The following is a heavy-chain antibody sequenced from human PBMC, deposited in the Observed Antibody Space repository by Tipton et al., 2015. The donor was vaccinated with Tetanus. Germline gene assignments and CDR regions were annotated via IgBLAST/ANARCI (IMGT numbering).Heavy chain of an antibody. V-gene: IGHV4-59*01. D-gene: IGHD3-10*01. CDR3: TRANHEFPKKGPFDS. Sequence: TLSLTCAVSSGSIRTTYWSWIRQPPGKGLEWLAYISDSGLSNSNYFLKSRITISRDTSRNQFSLKLTSVTAADTAVYYCTRANHEFPKKGPFDSWGQGTLVIVS. CDR1: SGSIRTTY. CDR2: ISDSGLS. J-gene: IGHJ4*02.